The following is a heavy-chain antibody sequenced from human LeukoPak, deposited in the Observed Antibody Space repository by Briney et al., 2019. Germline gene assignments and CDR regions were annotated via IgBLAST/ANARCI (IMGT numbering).Heavy chain of an antibody. Sequence: GGSLRLSCAASGFTFNNYAMNWVRQAPGKGLEWVSGISDSGGTTDYADSVKGRFTISRDNSKNTLYLQMNSLRAEDTAVYYCAKRRGSYSFYFDYWGQGTQVTVSS. CDR3: AKRRGSYSFYFDY. CDR1: GFTFNNYA. V-gene: IGHV3-23*01. D-gene: IGHD1-26*01. CDR2: ISDSGGTT. J-gene: IGHJ4*02.